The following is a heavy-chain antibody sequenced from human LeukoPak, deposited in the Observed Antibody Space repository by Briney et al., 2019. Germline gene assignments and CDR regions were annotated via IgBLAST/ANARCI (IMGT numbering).Heavy chain of an antibody. CDR2: IYYSGST. CDR3: ARDLRAYCGGDCQGDAFDI. Sequence: SETLSLTCTVSGDSISSGDYYWSWIRQPPGKGLEWIGYIYYSGSTNYNPSLKSRVTISVDTSKNQFSLKLSSVTAADTAVYYCARDLRAYCGGDCQGDAFDIWGQGTMVTVSS. D-gene: IGHD2-21*02. CDR1: GDSISSGDYY. J-gene: IGHJ3*02. V-gene: IGHV4-61*08.